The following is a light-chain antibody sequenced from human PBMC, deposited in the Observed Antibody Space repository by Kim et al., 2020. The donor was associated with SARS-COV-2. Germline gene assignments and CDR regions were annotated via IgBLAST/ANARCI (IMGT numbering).Light chain of an antibody. Sequence: DIQMTQSPSSLSASVGDTVTITCRESQYVSTSLNWYRQKPGRAPQLLIYDSAALQSGVPSRLSGRRSGTDFTLTISGLQPEDFATYFCQQNHDFPYTFGPGTKLEI. CDR1: QYVSTS. CDR3: QQNHDFPYT. V-gene: IGKV1-39*01. J-gene: IGKJ2*01. CDR2: DSA.